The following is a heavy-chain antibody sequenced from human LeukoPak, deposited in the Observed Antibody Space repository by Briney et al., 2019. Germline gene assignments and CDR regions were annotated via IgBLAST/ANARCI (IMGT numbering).Heavy chain of an antibody. V-gene: IGHV4-61*01. Sequence: SETLSLTCTVSGGSVSSGSYYWSWIRQPPGTGLEWIGYIYYSGSTNYNPSLKSRVTISVDTSKNQFSLKLSSVTAAGTAVYYCARVGAGTFDYWGQGTLVTVSS. D-gene: IGHD4/OR15-4a*01. J-gene: IGHJ4*02. CDR2: IYYSGST. CDR3: ARVGAGTFDY. CDR1: GGSVSSGSYY.